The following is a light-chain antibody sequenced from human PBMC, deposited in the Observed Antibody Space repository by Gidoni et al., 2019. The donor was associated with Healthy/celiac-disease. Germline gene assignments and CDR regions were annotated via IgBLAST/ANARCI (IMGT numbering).Light chain of an antibody. CDR2: GNS. J-gene: IGLJ3*02. CDR1: SSNSGAGYD. Sequence: QSVLTPPPSVSGAPGQRVTISCTGSSSNSGAGYDVHWYQQLPGTAPKLLIYGNSKRPSGVPDRLSGSKSGTSAYLAITGLQAEDEADYYCQSYDSSLSGSKVCGGGTKLTVL. V-gene: IGLV1-40*01. CDR3: QSYDSSLSGSKV.